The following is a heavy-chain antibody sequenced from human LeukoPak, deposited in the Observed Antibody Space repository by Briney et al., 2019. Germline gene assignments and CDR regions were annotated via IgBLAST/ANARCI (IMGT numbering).Heavy chain of an antibody. CDR3: ARATTGTTPKPYYYYYYYMDV. J-gene: IGHJ6*03. V-gene: IGHV1-69*01. Sequence: SVKVSCKASGGTFSSYAISWVRQAPGQGLEWMGGIIPIFGTANYAQKFQGRVTITADESTSTAYMELSSLRSEDTAVYYCARATTGTTPKPYYYYYYYMDVWGKGTTVTVSS. CDR2: IIPIFGTA. CDR1: GGTFSSYA. D-gene: IGHD4-11*01.